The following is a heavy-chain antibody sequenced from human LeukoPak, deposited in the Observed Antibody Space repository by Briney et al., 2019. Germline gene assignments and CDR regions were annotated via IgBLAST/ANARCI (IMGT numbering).Heavy chain of an antibody. V-gene: IGHV3-21*04. D-gene: IGHD2-21*01. CDR3: VKDRTGGDIFTDVFDM. CDR1: GFTFSSYS. J-gene: IGHJ3*02. CDR2: ISSSSSYI. Sequence: PGGSLRLSCAASGFTFSSYSMNWVRQAPGKGLEWVSSISSSSSYIYYADSVKGRFTISRDNAKNSLYLQMNSLRPDDMALYYCVKDRTGGDIFTDVFDMWGQGTMVTVSS.